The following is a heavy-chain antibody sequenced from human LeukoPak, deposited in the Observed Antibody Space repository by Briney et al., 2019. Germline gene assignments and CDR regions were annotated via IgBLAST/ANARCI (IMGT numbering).Heavy chain of an antibody. CDR2: INHNGEGT. J-gene: IGHJ4*02. Sequence: PGGSLRLSCAASGFTFSIYTMNWVRQAPGKGLEWVSIINHNGEGTYYADSVKGRFTISRDNSKNTLYLQMNSLRAEDTAVYCCARDREQWLVRFDYWGQGTLVTVSS. CDR1: GFTFSIYT. V-gene: IGHV3-23*01. CDR3: ARDREQWLVRFDY. D-gene: IGHD6-19*01.